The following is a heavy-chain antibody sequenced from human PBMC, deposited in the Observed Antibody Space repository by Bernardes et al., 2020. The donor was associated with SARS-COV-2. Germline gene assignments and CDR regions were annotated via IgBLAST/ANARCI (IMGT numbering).Heavy chain of an antibody. V-gene: IGHV1-18*01. D-gene: IGHD4-17*01. Sequence: ASVKVSCKASGYTFITHGISWVRQAPGQGLEWMGWISTYNGHTKYAQKLQGRVTMTTDTSTSTAYMELRSLRSDDTAVYYCARKPSYGDYVESGYYFDYWGQGTLVTVSS. J-gene: IGHJ4*02. CDR2: ISTYNGHT. CDR1: GYTFITHG. CDR3: ARKPSYGDYVESGYYFDY.